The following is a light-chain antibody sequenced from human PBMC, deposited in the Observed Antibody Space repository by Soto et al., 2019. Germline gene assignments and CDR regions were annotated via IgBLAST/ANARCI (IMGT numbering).Light chain of an antibody. J-gene: IGLJ1*01. CDR2: DVS. CDR3: SSYTSSSTQV. CDR1: SSDVGGYNY. Sequence: QSALTQPASVSGSPGQSITISCTGTSSDVGGYNYVSWYQQHPGKAPKLMIYDVSNRPSGVSNRFSGSKSGNTASLTISGXXXXDEADYYCSSYTSSSTQVFGTGTKVTVL. V-gene: IGLV2-14*01.